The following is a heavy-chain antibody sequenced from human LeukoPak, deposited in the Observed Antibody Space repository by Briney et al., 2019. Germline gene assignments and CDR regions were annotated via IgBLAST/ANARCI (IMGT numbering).Heavy chain of an antibody. J-gene: IGHJ6*02. CDR3: ARHGTVTTPTYYYGMDV. Sequence: GESLKISCKSSGYSFTSYWIAWVRQMPGKGLEWMGIIYPSDSDTRYSPSFQGQVTISADKSISTAYLQWSSLKASDTAMYYCARHGTVTTPTYYYGMDVWGQGTMVTVSS. CDR1: GYSFTSYW. CDR2: IYPSDSDT. V-gene: IGHV5-51*01. D-gene: IGHD4-17*01.